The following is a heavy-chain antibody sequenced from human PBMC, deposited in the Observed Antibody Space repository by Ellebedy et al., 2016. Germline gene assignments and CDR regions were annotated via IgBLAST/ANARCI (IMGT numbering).Heavy chain of an antibody. CDR2: ITYDGSTQ. Sequence: GESLKISXVVSGFTFSNYGIYWVRQAPGKGLEWVALITYDGSTQYYAEYVKGRFTVSRDGSKNTVFLQMNSLRVEDTAVYYCARVRYSPYGLDVWGQGTTVSVFS. D-gene: IGHD2-21*01. V-gene: IGHV3-33*07. CDR3: ARVRYSPYGLDV. CDR1: GFTFSNYG. J-gene: IGHJ6*02.